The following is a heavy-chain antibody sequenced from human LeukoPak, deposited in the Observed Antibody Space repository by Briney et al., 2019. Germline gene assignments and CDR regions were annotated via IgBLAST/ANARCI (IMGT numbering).Heavy chain of an antibody. D-gene: IGHD2-15*01. Sequence: HPGGSLRLSCAASGFTVSSNYMSWVRQAPGKGLEWVSVTYSGGTTYYADSVKGRFTISRDISKNTVYLQMNSLRGEDTAVYYCARGGGGDPFDIWGQGTMVTVSS. CDR3: ARGGGGDPFDI. CDR2: TYSGGTT. CDR1: GFTVSSNY. J-gene: IGHJ3*02. V-gene: IGHV3-53*01.